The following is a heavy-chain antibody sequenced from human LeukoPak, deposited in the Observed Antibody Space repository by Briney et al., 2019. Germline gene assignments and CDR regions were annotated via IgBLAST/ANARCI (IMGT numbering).Heavy chain of an antibody. V-gene: IGHV4-31*03. D-gene: IGHD2-2*01. CDR3: ARDRAVVVVPAVYYYYGMDV. CDR1: GGSISSGGYY. J-gene: IGHJ6*02. Sequence: SSETLSLTCTVSGGSISSGGYYWSWIRQHPGKGLEWIGYIYYSGSTYYNPSLKSRVTISVDTSKNQFSLKLSSVTAADTAVYYCARDRAVVVVPAVYYYYGMDVWGQGTTVTVSS. CDR2: IYYSGST.